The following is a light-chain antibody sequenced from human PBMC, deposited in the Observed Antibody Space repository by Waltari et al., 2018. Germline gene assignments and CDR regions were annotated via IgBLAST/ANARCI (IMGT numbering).Light chain of an antibody. Sequence: QSALTQPASVSGSPGQSITISCTGTSSDVSGSKYVSWYQHHPGKAPKLMIYDVSHPPSGFSDRFSGSKSGNTASLIISGLQAEDEADYYCSSYTSSSTVFGTGTKVTVL. CDR2: DVS. J-gene: IGLJ1*01. V-gene: IGLV2-14*03. CDR3: SSYTSSSTV. CDR1: SSDVSGSKY.